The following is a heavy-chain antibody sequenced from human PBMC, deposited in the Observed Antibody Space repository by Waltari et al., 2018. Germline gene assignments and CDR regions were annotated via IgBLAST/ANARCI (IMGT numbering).Heavy chain of an antibody. J-gene: IGHJ4*02. V-gene: IGHV4-38-2*01. CDR3: ARHESAHYGGFDS. D-gene: IGHD4-17*01. Sequence: QVQLQESGPGLVKPSETLSLTCAVSGDSITSASYWRWIRQPPGTGLEWIGYVYHFGSSSYNPSLKSRVTMSVDTSKRHFSLNLSSVTAADTAVYYCARHESAHYGGFDSWGRGTLVTVSA. CDR2: VYHFGSS. CDR1: GDSITSASY.